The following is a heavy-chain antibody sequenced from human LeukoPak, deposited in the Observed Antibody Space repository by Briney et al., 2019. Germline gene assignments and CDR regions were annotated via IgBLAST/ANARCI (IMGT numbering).Heavy chain of an antibody. CDR3: ARVGGYSYGFWFDP. V-gene: IGHV1-69*05. CDR1: GGTFSSYT. CDR2: IIPIFGTA. D-gene: IGHD5-18*01. Sequence: SVKVSCKASGGTFSSYTISWVRQAPGQGLEWMGRIIPIFGTANYAQKFQGRVTITTDESTSTAYMELSSLRSEDTAVHYCARVGGYSYGFWFDPWGQGTLVTVSS. J-gene: IGHJ5*02.